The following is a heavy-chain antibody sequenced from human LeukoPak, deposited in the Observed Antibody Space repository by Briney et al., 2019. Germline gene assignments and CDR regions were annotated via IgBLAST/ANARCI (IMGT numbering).Heavy chain of an antibody. V-gene: IGHV1-8*03. CDR2: LNPNNGNT. CDR1: GYTFTTYD. CDR3: ARVRGGYDSFPNY. J-gene: IGHJ4*02. D-gene: IGHD5-12*01. Sequence: ASVKVSCKASGYTFTTYDINWVRQATGQGLEWMGWLNPNNGNTGYAQKFQGRVTITRNTSINTAYMELSSLRSEDTAVYYCARVRGGYDSFPNYWGQGTLVTVSS.